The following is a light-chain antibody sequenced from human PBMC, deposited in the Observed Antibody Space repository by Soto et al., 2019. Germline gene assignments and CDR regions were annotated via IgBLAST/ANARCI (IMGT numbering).Light chain of an antibody. CDR3: QERNRWPRGT. CDR1: QSVSVN. J-gene: IGKJ4*01. Sequence: EVVLTQSPAILSLSPGERATLSCRASQSVSVNFARYQHKPGQAPRPLIYSASDRAPGIPARFSGSGSGTDFTLTISSLEPEDFAVYYCQERNRWPRGTFGAGTKVEIK. V-gene: IGKV3-11*01. CDR2: SAS.